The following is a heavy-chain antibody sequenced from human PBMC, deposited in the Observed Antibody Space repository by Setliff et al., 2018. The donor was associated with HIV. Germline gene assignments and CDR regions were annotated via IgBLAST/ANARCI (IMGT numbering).Heavy chain of an antibody. CDR2: INHSGSS. V-gene: IGHV4-34*01. Sequence: PSETLSLTCAVHGESLSPYFWSWIRQTPGKGLEWIGEINHSGSSNYNPSLKSRVTLSVDTSKNQCSLNLTSMTAADTAVYYCARGLGMVESTTPFDYWGQGTLVTVSS. CDR3: ARGLGMVESTTPFDY. CDR1: GESLSPYF. D-gene: IGHD1-26*01. J-gene: IGHJ4*02.